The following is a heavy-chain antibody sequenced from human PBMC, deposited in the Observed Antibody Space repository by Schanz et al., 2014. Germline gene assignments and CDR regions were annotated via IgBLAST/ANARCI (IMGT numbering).Heavy chain of an antibody. J-gene: IGHJ4*02. CDR3: ARDRVYRFLKGENRFYFDY. CDR1: RYTFNTYG. CDR2: ISAYTNNT. Sequence: QGQLVQSGPEVKEPGASVKVSCEASRYTFNTYGLNWVRQAPGQGLEWMGWISAYTNNTNYAQKVQGRVRMTTDTSTATAYMELRSLTSDDTAVYYCARDRVYRFLKGENRFYFDYWGQGTLVIVSS. D-gene: IGHD3-3*01. V-gene: IGHV1-18*01.